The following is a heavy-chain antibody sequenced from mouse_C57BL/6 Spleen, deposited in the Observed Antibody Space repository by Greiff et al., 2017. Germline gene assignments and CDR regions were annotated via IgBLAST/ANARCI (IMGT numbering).Heavy chain of an antibody. CDR3: TGGAYYSNYYYAMDY. CDR1: GFTFSNYW. CDR2: IRLKSDNYAT. V-gene: IGHV6-3*01. Sequence: EVKLVESGGGLVQPGGSMKLPCVASGFTFSNYWMNWVRQSPEKGLEWVAQIRLKSDNYATHYAESVKGRFTIPRGDSKSSAYLQMNNLRAEDTGSYYGTGGAYYSNYYYAMDYGGQRASVTVSS. D-gene: IGHD2-5*01. J-gene: IGHJ4*01.